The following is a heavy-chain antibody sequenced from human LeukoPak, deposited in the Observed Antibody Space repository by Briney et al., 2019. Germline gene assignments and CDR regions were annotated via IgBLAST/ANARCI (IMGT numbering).Heavy chain of an antibody. Sequence: GGSLRLSCAASGFTVSRNYMTWVRQAPGKGLEWVSLIYSDGSTYYADSVKGRFIISRDNSKNTLYLQMNSLRAEDTAVYYCARDSAAAPPWVNWGQGTLVTVSS. CDR3: ARDSAAAPPWVN. CDR2: IYSDGST. D-gene: IGHD6-13*01. V-gene: IGHV3-66*01. J-gene: IGHJ4*02. CDR1: GFTVSRNY.